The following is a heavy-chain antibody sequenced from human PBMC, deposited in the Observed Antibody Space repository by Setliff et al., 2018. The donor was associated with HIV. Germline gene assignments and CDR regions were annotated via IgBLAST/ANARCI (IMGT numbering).Heavy chain of an antibody. J-gene: IGHJ4*02. D-gene: IGHD2-8*01. V-gene: IGHV3-15*01. CDR3: ISLYLGY. Sequence: PGGSLRLSCAASGFTFSGSPIHWVRQASGKGLEWLGRIKSKTDGGTTDYAAPVKGRFTISRDDSKSTFYLQMDSLKTEDTAVYYCISLYLGYWGQGALVTVSS. CDR2: IKSKTDGGTT. CDR1: GFTFSGSP.